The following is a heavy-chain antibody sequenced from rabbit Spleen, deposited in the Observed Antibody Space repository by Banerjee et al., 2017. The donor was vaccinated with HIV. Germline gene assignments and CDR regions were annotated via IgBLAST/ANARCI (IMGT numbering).Heavy chain of an antibody. CDR1: GVSFSISSY. CDR3: ARDTSSSFSSYGMDL. Sequence: QSLEESGGDLVKPGASLTLTCTASGVSFSISSYMCWVRQAPGKGLEWIACIDSGSSGFTYYATWAKGRFTCSKTSSTTVTLQMTRLTAADTATYFCARDTSSSFSSYGMDLWGPCTLVTVS. J-gene: IGHJ6*01. CDR2: IDSGSSGFT. D-gene: IGHD1-1*01. V-gene: IGHV1S40*01.